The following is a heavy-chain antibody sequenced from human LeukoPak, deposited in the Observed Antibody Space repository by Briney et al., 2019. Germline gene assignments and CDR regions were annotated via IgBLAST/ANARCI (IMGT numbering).Heavy chain of an antibody. Sequence: GGSLRLSCAASGFTFSSYGMSWVRQAPGQGLEWVSAISGSGGSTYYADSVKGRFTISRDNSKNTLYLQMNSLRAEDTAVYYCAKKTPICGDKYYFDYWGQGTLVTVSS. V-gene: IGHV3-23*01. CDR2: ISGSGGST. J-gene: IGHJ4*02. CDR3: AKKTPICGDKYYFDY. CDR1: GFTFSSYG. D-gene: IGHD4-23*01.